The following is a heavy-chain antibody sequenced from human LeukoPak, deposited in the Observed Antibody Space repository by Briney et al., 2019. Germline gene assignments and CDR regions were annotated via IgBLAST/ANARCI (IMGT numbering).Heavy chain of an antibody. CDR2: ISYDGSNK. V-gene: IGHV3-30*01. Sequence: GGSLRLSCAASGFTFSSYAMHWVRQAPGKGLEWVAVISYDGSNKYYADSVKGRFTISRDNSKNTLYLQMNSLRAEDTAVYYCARLYRSYGAFDIWGQGTMVTVSS. CDR3: ARLYRSYGAFDI. CDR1: GFTFSSYA. D-gene: IGHD2-8*01. J-gene: IGHJ3*02.